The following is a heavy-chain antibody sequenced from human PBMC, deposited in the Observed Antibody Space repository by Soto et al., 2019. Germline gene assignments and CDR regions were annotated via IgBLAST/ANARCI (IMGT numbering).Heavy chain of an antibody. CDR1: GGSISSYY. J-gene: IGHJ4*02. V-gene: IGHV4-39*01. CDR3: ARRDELGFDY. D-gene: IGHD7-27*01. CDR2: INYSGST. Sequence: PETLSLTCTVSGGSISSYYWAWIRQPPGKGLKWIGSINYSGSTYYNPSLKSQVTISVDTSKNQFSLKLSYVTAADTAVYYCARRDELGFDYWGQGTLVTVSS.